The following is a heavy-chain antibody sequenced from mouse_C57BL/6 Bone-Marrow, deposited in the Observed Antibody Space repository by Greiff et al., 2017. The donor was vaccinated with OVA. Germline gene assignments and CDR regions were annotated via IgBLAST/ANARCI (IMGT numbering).Heavy chain of an antibody. V-gene: IGHV10-1*01. CDR2: IRSKSNNYAT. D-gene: IGHD1-1*01. Sequence: EVQLVESGGGLVQPKGSLKLSCAASGFSFNTYAMNWVRQAPGKGLEWVARIRSKSNNYATYYADSVKDRFTISRDDSESMLYLQMNNLKTEDTAMYYWVRIRSIDTVVANYAMDYWGQGTSVTVSS. CDR3: VRIRSIDTVVANYAMDY. CDR1: GFSFNTYA. J-gene: IGHJ4*01.